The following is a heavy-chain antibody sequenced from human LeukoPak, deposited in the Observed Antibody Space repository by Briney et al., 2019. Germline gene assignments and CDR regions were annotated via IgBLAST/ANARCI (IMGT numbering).Heavy chain of an antibody. CDR3: ATHRRNGDLDY. V-gene: IGHV4-34*01. Sequence: SETLSLTCAVYGGSFSGYYWSWIRQPPGKGPEWIGEINHSGSTNYNPSLKSRVTISVATSKNQFSLKLSSVTAADTAVYYCATHRRNGDLDYWGQGTLVTVSS. D-gene: IGHD4-17*01. J-gene: IGHJ4*02. CDR1: GGSFSGYY. CDR2: INHSGST.